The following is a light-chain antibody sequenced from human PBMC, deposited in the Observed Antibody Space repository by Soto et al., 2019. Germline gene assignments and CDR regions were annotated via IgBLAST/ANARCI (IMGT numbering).Light chain of an antibody. V-gene: IGKV2-30*02. Sequence: DVLMTQSPLSLPVTLGQPASVSCRSSQSLVHSDGNSYLSWFQQRPGQSPRRLIYKVSNRDSGVPDRVRGSGSDTEFTLKISRVEAEDVGVYYCIQGTQWPYTFGQGTQLEIK. CDR3: IQGTQWPYT. CDR2: KVS. J-gene: IGKJ2*01. CDR1: QSLVHSDGNSY.